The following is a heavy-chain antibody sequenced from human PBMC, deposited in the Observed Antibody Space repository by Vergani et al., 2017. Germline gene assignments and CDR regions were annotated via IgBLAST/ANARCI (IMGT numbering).Heavy chain of an antibody. D-gene: IGHD3-16*01. V-gene: IGHV1-69*04. CDR1: GGTFSSYA. CDR2: IIPILGIA. CDR3: ARELVWGSSTLYYGMDV. J-gene: IGHJ6*02. Sequence: QVQLVQSGAEVKKPGSSVKVSCKASGGTFSSYAISWVRQAPGQGLEWMGRIIPILGIANYAQKFQGRVTITADKSTSTAYMELSSLRSEDTAVYYCARELVWGSSTLYYGMDVWGQGTTVTVSS.